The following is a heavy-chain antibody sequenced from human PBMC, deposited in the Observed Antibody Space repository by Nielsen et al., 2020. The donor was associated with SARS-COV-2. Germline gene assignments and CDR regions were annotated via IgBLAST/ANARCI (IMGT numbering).Heavy chain of an antibody. CDR3: ARDQSYGGNSLYYYYGMDV. D-gene: IGHD4-23*01. Sequence: SVKVSCKASGGTFSSYAISWVRQAPGQGLEWMGGIIPIFGTANYAQKFQGRVTITADESTSTAYMELSSLRSEDTAVYSCARDQSYGGNSLYYYYGMDVWGQGTTVTVSS. CDR1: GGTFSSYA. J-gene: IGHJ6*02. V-gene: IGHV1-69*13. CDR2: IIPIFGTA.